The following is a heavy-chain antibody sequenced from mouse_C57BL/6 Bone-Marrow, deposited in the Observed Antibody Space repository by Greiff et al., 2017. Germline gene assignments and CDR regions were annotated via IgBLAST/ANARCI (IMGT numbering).Heavy chain of an antibody. V-gene: IGHV1-69*01. CDR3: ARSIYYGSSLDY. D-gene: IGHD1-1*01. CDR1: GYTFTSYW. Sequence: VKQSCKASGYTFTSYWMHWVKQRPGQGLEWIGEIDPSDSYTNYNQKFKGKSTLTVDKSSSTAYMQLSSLTSEDSAVYYCARSIYYGSSLDYWGQGTTLTVSS. CDR2: IDPSDSYT. J-gene: IGHJ2*01.